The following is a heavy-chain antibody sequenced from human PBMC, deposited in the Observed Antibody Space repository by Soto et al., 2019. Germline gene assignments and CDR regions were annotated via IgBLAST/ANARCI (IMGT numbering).Heavy chain of an antibody. D-gene: IGHD3-3*02. Sequence: QVQLVESGGGVVQPGRSLRLSCAASGFTFSSYGMHWVRQAPGKGLGWVAVISYDGSNKYYADSVKGRFTISRDNSKXXLYLXXXXXXXXXXXXXXXXXXXXLAXXQGTLVTVSS. CDR2: ISYDGSNK. V-gene: IGHV3-30*03. J-gene: IGHJ5*02. CDR3: XXXXXLA. CDR1: GFTFSSYG.